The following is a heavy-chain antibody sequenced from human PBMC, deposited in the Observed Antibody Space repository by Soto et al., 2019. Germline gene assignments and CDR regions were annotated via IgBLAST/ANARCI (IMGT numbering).Heavy chain of an antibody. CDR2: IYYSGST. D-gene: IGHD6-13*01. V-gene: IGHV4-59*12. Sequence: SETLSLTCTVSGGSISSYYWSWIRQPPGKGLEWIGYIYYSGSTNYNPSLKSRVTISVDTSKNQFSLKLTSVTAADTAVYYCARYSSNWFQTEGMDVWGQGTTVTVSS. CDR3: ARYSSNWFQTEGMDV. J-gene: IGHJ6*02. CDR1: GGSISSYY.